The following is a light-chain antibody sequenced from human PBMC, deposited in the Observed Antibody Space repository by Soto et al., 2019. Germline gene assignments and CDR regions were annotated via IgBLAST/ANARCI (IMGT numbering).Light chain of an antibody. CDR2: DAS. J-gene: IGKJ4*01. CDR1: QSVSSY. Sequence: EIVLTQSPATLSLSPGERATLSCGASQSVSSYLAWYQQKPGQAPRLLIYDASNRATGIPARFSGRGSGTDFTLTISSLEPEHFAVYYCQQRSNWPFLTFGGGTKVEIK. V-gene: IGKV3-11*01. CDR3: QQRSNWPFLT.